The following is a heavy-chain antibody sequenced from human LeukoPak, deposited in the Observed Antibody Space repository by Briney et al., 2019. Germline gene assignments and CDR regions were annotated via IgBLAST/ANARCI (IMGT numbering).Heavy chain of an antibody. CDR3: VKELARQAATDYDCWGRPIGDYFDC. CDR2: ISSNGGST. D-gene: IGHD3-3*01. J-gene: IGHJ4*02. CDR1: GFTFSSYD. V-gene: IGHV3-64D*09. Sequence: GGSLRLSCSASGFTFSSYDMHWVRQAPGKGLEYVSAISSNGGSTYYADSVKGRFTISRDNSKNTLYLQMNSLRAEDTAVYYCVKELARQAATDYDCWGRPIGDYFDCGGQGTLVTASS.